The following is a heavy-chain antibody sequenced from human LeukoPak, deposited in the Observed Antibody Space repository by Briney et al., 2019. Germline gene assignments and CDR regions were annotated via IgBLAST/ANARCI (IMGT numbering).Heavy chain of an antibody. CDR2: MNPNSGDT. D-gene: IGHD3-10*01. CDR1: GYIFSSND. CDR3: ARGPLGSGSFLDY. J-gene: IGHJ4*02. Sequence: ASVKVSCKASGYIFSSNDFNWVRQAAGQGLEWMGWMNPNSGDTGYTQKFQGRVAMTRSTSITTAYMELSSLRSEDTAVYYCARGPLGSGSFLDYWGQGTLVTVSS. V-gene: IGHV1-8*01.